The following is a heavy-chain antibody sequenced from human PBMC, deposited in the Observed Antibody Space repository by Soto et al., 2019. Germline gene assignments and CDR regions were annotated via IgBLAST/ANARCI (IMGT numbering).Heavy chain of an antibody. CDR2: MYHSGST. V-gene: IGHV4-38-2*01. Sequence: SETLSLTCAVSGYSVSSGYYWGWIRQSPGKGLEWIGSMYHSGSTHYNSSLKSRATILIDMSKNEFSLKLRSVTAADTAVYYCARGLLVLIPDPIIGRFDSWGQGTLVTVSS. D-gene: IGHD2-21*01. CDR3: ARGLLVLIPDPIIGRFDS. CDR1: GYSVSSGYY. J-gene: IGHJ5*01.